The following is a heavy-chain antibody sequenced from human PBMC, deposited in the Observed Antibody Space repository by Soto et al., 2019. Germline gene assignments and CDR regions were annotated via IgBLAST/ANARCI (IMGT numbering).Heavy chain of an antibody. D-gene: IGHD5-18*01. CDR3: ARNSRGYIYGYYFDS. CDR1: GGSVHNCSYY. J-gene: IGHJ4*02. V-gene: IGHV4-61*01. CDR2: IYYTGTT. Sequence: PSETLSLTCTVSGGSVHNCSYYWSWLRHRPGKGLEWIGYIYYTGTTNYNPSLKSHVTISVDTSKNQFSLKVKSVSAADTAVYFCARNSRGYIYGYYFDSWGQGTLVTVSS.